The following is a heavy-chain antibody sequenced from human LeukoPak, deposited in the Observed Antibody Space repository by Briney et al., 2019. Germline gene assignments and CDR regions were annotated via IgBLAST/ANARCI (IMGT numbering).Heavy chain of an antibody. CDR2: IYPADSDT. CDR3: AIQSRDGSKARGYYFDS. CDR1: GYIFTNYW. J-gene: IGHJ4*02. V-gene: IGHV5-51*01. Sequence: GESLKISCQVSGYIFTNYWIAWVRQLPGKGLESMGIIYPADSDTTYSPSFEGQVTISADKSIDTVYLQWSSLKASDTATSYCAIQSRDGSKARGYYFDSWGQGTLVTVSS. D-gene: IGHD3-10*01.